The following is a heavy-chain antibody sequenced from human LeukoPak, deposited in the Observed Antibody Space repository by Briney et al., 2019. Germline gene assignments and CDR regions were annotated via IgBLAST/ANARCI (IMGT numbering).Heavy chain of an antibody. D-gene: IGHD1/OR15-1a*01. J-gene: IGHJ4*02. Sequence: SQTLSLTCAISGDSVSSNSAAWNWIRQSPSRGLEWLGRTYYRSKWISDYAVSVKSRITNNADTSKNQFSLQVNSVTPEDTAVYYCARKGTVTTPFDYWGQGILVTVSS. CDR2: TYYRSKWIS. V-gene: IGHV6-1*01. CDR1: GDSVSSNSAA. CDR3: ARKGTVTTPFDY.